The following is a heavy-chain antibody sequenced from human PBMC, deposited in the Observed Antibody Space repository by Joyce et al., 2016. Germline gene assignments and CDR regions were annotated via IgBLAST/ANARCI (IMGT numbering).Heavy chain of an antibody. CDR3: ARQNIVAALGSWFDP. D-gene: IGHD5-12*01. CDR2: IYYSGGT. V-gene: IGHV4-59*08. J-gene: IGHJ5*02. Sequence: QVQLQESGPGLVKPSETLSLTCTVSGGSISSYYWSWIRQAPGKGLEWFGNIYYSGGTNYNPSLKSRVTISVDTSKNQFSLKLSSVTAADTAVYYCARQNIVAALGSWFDPWGQGTLVTVSS. CDR1: GGSISSYY.